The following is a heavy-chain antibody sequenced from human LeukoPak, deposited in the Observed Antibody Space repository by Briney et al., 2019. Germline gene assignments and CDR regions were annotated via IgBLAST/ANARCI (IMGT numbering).Heavy chain of an antibody. D-gene: IGHD5-24*01. V-gene: IGHV3-30*09. CDR1: GFTFSNYA. CDR2: ISYDGSNK. Sequence: GRSLRLSCAASGFTFSNYALHWVRQAPGKGLEWVAVISYDGSNKYYADSVKGRFAISRDNSKNTLFLQMSSLRAEDTAIYYCAKELTERWLIDAFDIWGQGTVVTVSS. J-gene: IGHJ3*02. CDR3: AKELTERWLIDAFDI.